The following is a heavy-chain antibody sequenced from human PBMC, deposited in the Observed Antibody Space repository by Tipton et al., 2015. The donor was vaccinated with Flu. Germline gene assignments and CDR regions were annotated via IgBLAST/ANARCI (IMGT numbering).Heavy chain of an antibody. V-gene: IGHV4-4*07. Sequence: TLSLTCTVSGDSMSSFYWTWIRQPAGKGLEWIGRMSASGSSKYKPSLKSRVTISLDTSKNQFSLKLSSVTAADTAVYYCSRDFCSGGFCYPDYWGQGTLVTVSS. CDR1: GDSMSSFY. CDR2: MSASGSS. CDR3: SRDFCSGGFCYPDY. J-gene: IGHJ4*02. D-gene: IGHD2-15*01.